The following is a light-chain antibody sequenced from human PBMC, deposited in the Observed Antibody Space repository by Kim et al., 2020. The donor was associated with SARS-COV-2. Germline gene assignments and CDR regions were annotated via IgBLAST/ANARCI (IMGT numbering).Light chain of an antibody. CDR3: SAWDTSLNGVV. Sequence: QTATLTYAGNSYIVGNQGVAWLQQHQSHPPKVLSDRNNDRRSGISARFSASRSGNTASLTITGLQPEDEAHYYCSAWDTSLNGVVFGGETQLTVL. CDR2: RNN. J-gene: IGLJ3*02. V-gene: IGLV10-54*02. CDR1: SYIVGNQG.